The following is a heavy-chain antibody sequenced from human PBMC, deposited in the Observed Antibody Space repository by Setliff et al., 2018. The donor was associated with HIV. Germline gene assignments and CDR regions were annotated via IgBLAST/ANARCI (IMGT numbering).Heavy chain of an antibody. V-gene: IGHV4-4*02. CDR3: ARASGAKYYYGMDV. CDR2: VSHSGST. Sequence: SETLSLTCAVSGGSISSPNWWNWVRQPPGKGLEWIGEVSHSGSTNYNPSLKSRVTISLDTSRNGFSLNLNSVTAADTAVYFCARASGAKYYYGMDVWGQGTTVTVSS. CDR1: GGSISSPNW. D-gene: IGHD1-26*01. J-gene: IGHJ6*02.